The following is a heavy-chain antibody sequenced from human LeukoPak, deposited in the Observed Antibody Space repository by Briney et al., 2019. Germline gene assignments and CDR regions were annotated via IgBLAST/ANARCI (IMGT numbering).Heavy chain of an antibody. Sequence: GGSLRLSCAVSGFILTGKYMTWVRQAPGKGLEWVADIKQDGSEKYYVDSVKGRFTISRDNAKNSLYLQMNSLRAEDTAVYYCARDQRFTRSFDSWGQGTLVTVSS. J-gene: IGHJ4*02. CDR3: ARDQRFTRSFDS. D-gene: IGHD5-24*01. V-gene: IGHV3-7*01. CDR1: GFILTGKY. CDR2: IKQDGSEK.